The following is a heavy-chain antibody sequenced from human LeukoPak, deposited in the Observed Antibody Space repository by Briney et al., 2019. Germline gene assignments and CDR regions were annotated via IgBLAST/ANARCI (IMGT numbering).Heavy chain of an antibody. Sequence: PGGSLRLSCSASEFTFSTYAMHWVRQAPGKGLEYVLAISSYGGSTYYADSVKGRFTISRDSSKNTPYLQMSSLRAEDTAVYYCVPLPIAVAGTHLLDYWGQGTLVTVSS. CDR3: VPLPIAVAGTHLLDY. D-gene: IGHD6-19*01. CDR1: EFTFSTYA. V-gene: IGHV3-64D*09. J-gene: IGHJ4*02. CDR2: ISSYGGST.